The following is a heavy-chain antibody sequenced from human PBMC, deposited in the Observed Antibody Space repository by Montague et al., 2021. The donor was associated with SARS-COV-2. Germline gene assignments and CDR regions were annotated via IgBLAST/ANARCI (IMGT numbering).Heavy chain of an antibody. CDR3: ARGFRTVEMPTISFDY. D-gene: IGHD5-24*01. V-gene: IGHV6-1*01. CDR1: GDSVSRNSAA. CDR2: TYYRSKWYN. Sequence: CAISGDSVSRNSAAWNWIRQSPSRGLEWLGRTYYRSKWYNDYAVSVKSRITINPDTSKNQISLQLSSVTAADTAVYFCARGFRTVEMPTISFDYWGQGTLVTVSS. J-gene: IGHJ4*02.